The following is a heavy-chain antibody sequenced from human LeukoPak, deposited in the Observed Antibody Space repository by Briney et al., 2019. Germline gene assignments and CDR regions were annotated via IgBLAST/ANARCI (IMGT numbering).Heavy chain of an antibody. CDR3: ARGSHPTVTTGTNWFDP. CDR1: GGSISSGGYS. D-gene: IGHD4-11*01. V-gene: IGHV4-30-2*01. CDR2: IYHSGST. J-gene: IGHJ5*02. Sequence: NASETLSLTCAVSGGSISSGGYSWSWIRQPPGKGLEWIGYIYHSGSTYYNPSLKSRVTISVDRSKNQFSLKLSSVTAADTAVYYCARGSHPTVTTGTNWFDPWGQGTLVTVSS.